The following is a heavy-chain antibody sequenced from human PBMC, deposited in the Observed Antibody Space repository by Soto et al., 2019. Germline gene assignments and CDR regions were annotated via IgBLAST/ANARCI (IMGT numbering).Heavy chain of an antibody. CDR2: IYYSGST. Sequence: KPSETLSLTCTVSGGSISSGGYYWSWIRHHPGKGLEWIGYIYYSGSTYYNPSLKSRVTISVDTSKNQFSLKLSSVTAADTAVYYCAASCVGCGGFNYYGMDFWGQGTTVTVSS. J-gene: IGHJ6*02. V-gene: IGHV4-31*03. CDR1: GGSISSGGYY. CDR3: AASCVGCGGFNYYGMDF. D-gene: IGHD2-21*01.